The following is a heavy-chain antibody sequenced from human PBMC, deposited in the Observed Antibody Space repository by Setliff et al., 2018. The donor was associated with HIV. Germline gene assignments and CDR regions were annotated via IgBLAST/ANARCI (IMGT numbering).Heavy chain of an antibody. V-gene: IGHV4-34*01. J-gene: IGHJ4*02. D-gene: IGHD2-2*01. CDR1: GGSFSGYY. CDR2: INHSGST. Sequence: SETLSLTCAVYGGSFSGYYWSWIRQPPGKGLEWIGEINHSGSTNYNPSLKSRVTISVDTSKNQFSLKLSSVTAADTAVYYCAVTDIAVVPAAMREYYFDYWGQGTLVTVSS. CDR3: AVTDIAVVPAAMREYYFDY.